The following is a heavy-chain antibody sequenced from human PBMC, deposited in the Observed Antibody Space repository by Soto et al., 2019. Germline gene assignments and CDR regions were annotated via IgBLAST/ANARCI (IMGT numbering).Heavy chain of an antibody. V-gene: IGHV1-8*01. CDR2: MNPNSGNT. CDR3: VRMASSGTLNWFDP. Sequence: ASVKVSCKASASTFINYDISWVRQATGQGLEWMGWMNPNSGNTGYALKFQGRVSMTRNTSIYTVYLELSSLASDDTAVYYCVRMASSGTLNWFDPWGQGTLVTVSS. D-gene: IGHD1-1*01. CDR1: ASTFINYD. J-gene: IGHJ5*02.